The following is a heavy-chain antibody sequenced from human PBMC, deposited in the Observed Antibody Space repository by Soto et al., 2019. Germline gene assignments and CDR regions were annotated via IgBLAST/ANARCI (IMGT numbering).Heavy chain of an antibody. V-gene: IGHV4-31*03. CDR1: GGSISSGGYY. D-gene: IGHD2-15*01. Sequence: QVQLQESGPGLVKPSQTLSLTCTVSGGSISSGGYYWSWIRQHPGKGLEWIGYIYYSGSTYYNPSLKSRVTLSVDTSKNQFSLKLSSVTAADTAVYYCAREVKSYGGNDPLDYWGQGTLVTVSS. CDR3: AREVKSYGGNDPLDY. CDR2: IYYSGST. J-gene: IGHJ4*02.